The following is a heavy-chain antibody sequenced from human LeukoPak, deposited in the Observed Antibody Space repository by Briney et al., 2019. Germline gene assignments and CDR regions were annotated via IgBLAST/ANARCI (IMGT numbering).Heavy chain of an antibody. D-gene: IGHD1-26*01. J-gene: IGHJ6*02. CDR3: ARDCSGSHVQLCGMDV. CDR1: GFTVSSNY. Sequence: GGSLRLSCAASGFTVSSNYMSWVRQAPGKGLEWVSVIYSGGNTYYGDSVKGRFTISRDNSKNTLYLQMKSLRAEDTAVYFCARDCSGSHVQLCGMDVWGQGTTVTVSS. CDR2: IYSGGNT. V-gene: IGHV3-53*01.